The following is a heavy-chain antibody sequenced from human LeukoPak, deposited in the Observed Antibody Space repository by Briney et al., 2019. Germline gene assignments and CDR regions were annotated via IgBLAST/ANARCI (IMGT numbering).Heavy chain of an antibody. Sequence: GGSLRLSCAASGFTFSHHGMNWVRQAPGKGLEWVSGVGPSGARTYYADSVKGRFTISRDNAKNSLYLQMNSLRAEDTAVYYCARFLHYYDSSGYYDAAHAFDIWGQGTMVTVSS. CDR3: ARFLHYYDSSGYYDAAHAFDI. V-gene: IGHV3-21*01. CDR2: VGPSGART. CDR1: GFTFSHHG. J-gene: IGHJ3*02. D-gene: IGHD3-22*01.